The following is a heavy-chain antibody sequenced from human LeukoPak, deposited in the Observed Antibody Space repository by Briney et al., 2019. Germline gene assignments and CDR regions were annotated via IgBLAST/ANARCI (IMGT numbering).Heavy chain of an antibody. J-gene: IGHJ4*02. CDR1: GLNVSSSY. CDR3: VMRRPQHDFDY. V-gene: IGHV3-66*01. CDR2: LYGGGTT. Sequence: PGGSLRLSCAASGLNVSSSYMSWVRQAPGKGLEWVSVLYGGGTTWYVESVKGRFSVSRDKSKKTLFLQMSSLRAEDTAFYFSVMRRPQHDFDYWGQGNLVTVSS. D-gene: IGHD2-8*01.